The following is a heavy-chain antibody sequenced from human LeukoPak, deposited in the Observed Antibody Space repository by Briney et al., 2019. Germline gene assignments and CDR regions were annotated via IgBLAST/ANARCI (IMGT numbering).Heavy chain of an antibody. CDR1: GGSISSSSYY. Sequence: SETLSLTCTVSGGSISSSSYYWGWIRQPPGKGLEWIGSIYYSGSTYYNPSLKSRVTIPVDTSKNQFSLKLSSVTAADTAVYYCASRGVSSWFRGTFDPWGQGTLVTVSS. J-gene: IGHJ5*02. CDR2: IYYSGST. CDR3: ASRGVSSWFRGTFDP. V-gene: IGHV4-39*07. D-gene: IGHD6-13*01.